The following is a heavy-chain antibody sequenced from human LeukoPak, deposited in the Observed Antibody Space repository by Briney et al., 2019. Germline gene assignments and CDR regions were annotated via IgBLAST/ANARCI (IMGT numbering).Heavy chain of an antibody. CDR3: ARPIDHCSGGSCYFDY. CDR2: INPSGGSI. Sequence: GASVKVSCKTSGYTFTSYYMHWVRQAPGQGLEWMGIINPSGGSIGYAQKFQDRVTMTRDTSTSTVYMELSSLRSEDTAVYYCARPIDHCSGGSCYFDYWGQGTLVTVSS. J-gene: IGHJ4*02. D-gene: IGHD2-15*01. CDR1: GYTFTSYY. V-gene: IGHV1-46*01.